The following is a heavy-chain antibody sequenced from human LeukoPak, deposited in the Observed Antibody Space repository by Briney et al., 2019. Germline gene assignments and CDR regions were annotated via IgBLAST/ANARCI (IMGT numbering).Heavy chain of an antibody. Sequence: PGGSLRLSCAASGFTFSSYAMHWVRQAPGKGLEWVAVISYDGSNKYYADSVKGRFTISRDNSKNTLYLQMNSLRAEDTAVYYCARDLVARGGIFDYWGQGTLVTVSS. CDR2: ISYDGSNK. D-gene: IGHD2-15*01. V-gene: IGHV3-30*01. CDR1: GFTFSSYA. J-gene: IGHJ4*02. CDR3: ARDLVARGGIFDY.